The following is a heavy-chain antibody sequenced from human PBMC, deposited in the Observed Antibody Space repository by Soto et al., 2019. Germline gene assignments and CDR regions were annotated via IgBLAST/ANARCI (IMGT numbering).Heavy chain of an antibody. V-gene: IGHV4-61*01. Sequence: SETLSLTCTVSGGSVSSGSYYWSWIRQPPGKGLEWIGYIYYSGSTNYNPSLKSRVTISVDTSKNQFSLKLSSVTAADTAVYYCARVRGIAAIPTFDYWGPGTMVTV. CDR3: ARVRGIAAIPTFDY. J-gene: IGHJ4*02. CDR2: IYYSGST. CDR1: GGSVSSGSYY. D-gene: IGHD6-13*01.